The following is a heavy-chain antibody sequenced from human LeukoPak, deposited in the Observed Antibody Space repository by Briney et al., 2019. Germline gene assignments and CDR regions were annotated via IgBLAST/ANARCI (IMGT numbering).Heavy chain of an antibody. CDR2: ISGSGDTT. CDR3: ARDGFCDF. Sequence: GGSLRLSCAASGFIFKNFSMNWVRQAPGKGLEWVAYISGSGDTTYYADSVKGRFTISRGNAENSLHLQMNSLRVDDSALYYCARDGFCDFWGQGTLVTVSS. D-gene: IGHD3-3*01. V-gene: IGHV3-48*04. CDR1: GFIFKNFS. J-gene: IGHJ4*02.